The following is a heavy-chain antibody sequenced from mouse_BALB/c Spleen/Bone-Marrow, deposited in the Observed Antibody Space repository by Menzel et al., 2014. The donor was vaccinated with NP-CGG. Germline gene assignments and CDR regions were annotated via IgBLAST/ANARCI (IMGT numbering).Heavy chain of an antibody. J-gene: IGHJ3*01. Sequence: VQLQQSGVELVKPGASVKLSCTASGFNIKDTYMHWVKQRPEQGLEWIGRIDPANGNTKYDTKFQGKATITADTSSNTAYLQLSSLTSEDTAVYYCASYYYGSSRFAYWGQGTLVTVSA. CDR2: IDPANGNT. D-gene: IGHD1-1*01. CDR1: GFNIKDTY. V-gene: IGHV14-3*02. CDR3: ASYYYGSSRFAY.